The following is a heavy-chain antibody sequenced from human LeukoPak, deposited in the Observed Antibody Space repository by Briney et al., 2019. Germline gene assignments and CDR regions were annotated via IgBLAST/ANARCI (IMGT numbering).Heavy chain of an antibody. CDR2: ISYDGSNK. Sequence: GSLGLSFAASGFPFSSYGMHWVRPAPGKGLEWVAVISYDGSNKYYADSVKGRFTISRDNSKNTLYLQMNSLRAEDTAVYYCAKDRRTAWIQLWPYYYYYGMDVWGQGTTVTVSS. CDR1: GFPFSSYG. J-gene: IGHJ6*02. D-gene: IGHD5-18*01. CDR3: AKDRRTAWIQLWPYYYYYGMDV. V-gene: IGHV3-30*18.